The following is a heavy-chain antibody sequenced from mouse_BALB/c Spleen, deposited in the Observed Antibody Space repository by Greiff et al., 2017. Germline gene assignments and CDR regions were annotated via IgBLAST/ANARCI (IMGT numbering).Heavy chain of an antibody. CDR1: GYTFTDYE. D-gene: IGHD2-3*01. CDR3: TREDDGYFSSWCAY. CDR2: IDPETGGT. Sequence: VQLKESGAELVRPGASVTLSCKASGYTFTDYEMHWVKQTPVHGLEWIGAIDPETGGTAYNQKFKGKATLTADKSSSTAYMELRSLTSEDSAVYYCTREDDGYFSSWCAYWGQGTLVTVSA. V-gene: IGHV1-15*01. J-gene: IGHJ3*01.